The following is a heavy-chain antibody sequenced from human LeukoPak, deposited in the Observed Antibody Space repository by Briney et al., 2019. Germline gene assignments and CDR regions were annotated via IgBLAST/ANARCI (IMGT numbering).Heavy chain of an antibody. J-gene: IGHJ4*02. CDR1: GFTFSSYS. CDR2: ITGSRSTI. V-gene: IGHV3-48*01. Sequence: GGSLRLSCAASGFTFSSYSMNWVRQAPGKGLEWISFITGSRSTIYYADSVKGRFTISRDNAKNSLYLQMNSLRAEDTAVYYCATTRAAAGTFNFDYWGQGTLVTVSS. CDR3: ATTRAAAGTFNFDY. D-gene: IGHD6-13*01.